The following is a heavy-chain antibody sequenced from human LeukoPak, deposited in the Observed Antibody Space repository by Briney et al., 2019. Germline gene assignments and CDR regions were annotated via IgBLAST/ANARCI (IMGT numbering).Heavy chain of an antibody. CDR3: ARGGHYYYGSGSAYYMDV. V-gene: IGHV1-2*02. J-gene: IGHJ6*03. CDR1: GYTFTGYY. Sequence: ASVKVSCKASGYTFTGYYMHWVRQAPGQGLEWMGWINPNSGGTNYAQKFQGRVTMTRDTSISTAYMELSRLRADDTAVYYCARGGHYYYGSGSAYYMDVWGKGTTVTVS. D-gene: IGHD3-10*01. CDR2: INPNSGGT.